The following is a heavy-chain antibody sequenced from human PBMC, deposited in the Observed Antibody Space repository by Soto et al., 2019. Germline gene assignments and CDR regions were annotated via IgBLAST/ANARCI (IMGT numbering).Heavy chain of an antibody. D-gene: IGHD6-6*01. J-gene: IGHJ5*01. CDR1: GYSFTSFW. Sequence: PGESLKISCKGSGYSFTSFWIVWVRQMHGKGLEWMGIIYPGNSDTRYSPSFQGQVTMSADKSTSAAYLQWSSLKASDTAMYYCARTASTSSSFDSWGQGTLVTVSS. CDR3: ARTASTSSSFDS. CDR2: IYPGNSDT. V-gene: IGHV5-51*01.